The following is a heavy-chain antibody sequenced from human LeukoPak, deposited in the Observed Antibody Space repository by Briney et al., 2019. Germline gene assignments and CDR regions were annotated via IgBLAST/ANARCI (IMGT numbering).Heavy chain of an antibody. D-gene: IGHD3-3*01. V-gene: IGHV3-48*03. Sequence: GGSLRLSCAASGFTFSSYEMNWVRQAPGKGLEWISCISGTGSTIYYADSVKGRFTISRDNAKNSLYLQMSSLRAEDTAVYYCARSWRFYFDFWGQGTLVIVSS. CDR2: ISGTGSTI. J-gene: IGHJ4*02. CDR3: ARSWRFYFDF. CDR1: GFTFSSYE.